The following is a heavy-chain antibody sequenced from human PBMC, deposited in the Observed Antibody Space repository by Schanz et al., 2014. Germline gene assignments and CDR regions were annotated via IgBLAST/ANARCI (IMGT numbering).Heavy chain of an antibody. CDR1: GGFISSINW. V-gene: IGHV4-4*02. CDR3: ARGAGGGSGTYYGAYYNYYYMDV. CDR2: INNSGST. J-gene: IGHJ6*03. D-gene: IGHD3-10*01. Sequence: QVQLQESGPGLVKPSGTLSLTCAFSGGFISSINWWSWVRQSPGTGLEWIGEINNSGSTNYNPSLKSRVTISLDKSKSQSSRTLNAGTAADTAVYYCARGAGGGSGTYYGAYYNYYYMDVWGKGTTVTVSS.